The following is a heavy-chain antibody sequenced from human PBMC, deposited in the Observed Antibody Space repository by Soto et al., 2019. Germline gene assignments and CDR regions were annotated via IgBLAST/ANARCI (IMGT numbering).Heavy chain of an antibody. D-gene: IGHD3-22*01. J-gene: IGHJ3*01. Sequence: EVRLVESGGGLVQPGGSLRLSCAASGFSFSGYNMNWVRQAPGKGLEWVSSISGAGDYIYYADSVQGRFTISRDNAKNSVYLQMNSLRAEDTAVYYCARVVYFDRSAFGLWGQGTMVTVSP. CDR2: ISGAGDYI. V-gene: IGHV3-21*01. CDR3: ARVVYFDRSAFGL. CDR1: GFSFSGYN.